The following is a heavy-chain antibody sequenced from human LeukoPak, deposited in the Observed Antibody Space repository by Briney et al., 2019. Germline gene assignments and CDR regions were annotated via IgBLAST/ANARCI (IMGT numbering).Heavy chain of an antibody. CDR1: GYTFTSYG. J-gene: IGHJ4*02. V-gene: IGHV1-18*01. Sequence: ASVKVSCKASGYTFTSYGISWVRQAPGQGLEWMGWISAYNGNTNYAQKLQGRVTMTTDTSTSTAYMELRSLRSDDTAVYYCAREVPYDTSVYYQPFDYWGQGTLVTVSS. CDR2: ISAYNGNT. D-gene: IGHD3-22*01. CDR3: AREVPYDTSVYYQPFDY.